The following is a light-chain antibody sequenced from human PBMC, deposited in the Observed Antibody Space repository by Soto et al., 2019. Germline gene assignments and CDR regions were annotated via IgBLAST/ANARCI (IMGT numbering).Light chain of an antibody. CDR2: DAS. Sequence: IQMTQSPSTLSGSVGDRVTITCGASQSISTWLAWYQQKPGKAPKLLIYDASSLESGVPSRFSGSGSGTESTLTISSLRPDDFATYYCQQYNGYSGTFGQGTKVDIK. J-gene: IGKJ1*01. V-gene: IGKV1-5*01. CDR1: QSISTW. CDR3: QQYNGYSGT.